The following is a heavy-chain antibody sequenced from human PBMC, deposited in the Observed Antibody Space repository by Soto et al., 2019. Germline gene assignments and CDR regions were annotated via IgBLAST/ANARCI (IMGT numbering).Heavy chain of an antibody. CDR1: GDSVSGNSAA. D-gene: IGHD2-2*01. CDR3: ARLAYCSSTSCYPPNYYYYYYGMDV. J-gene: IGHJ6*02. V-gene: IGHV6-1*01. CDR2: TYYRSKWYN. Sequence: SQTLSLTCVTSGDSVSGNSAAWNLIRQPPSRGLEWLGRTYYRSKWYNDYAVSVKSRITINPDTSKNQFSLKLSSVTAADTAVYYCARLAYCSSTSCYPPNYYYYYYGMDVWGQGTTVTVSS.